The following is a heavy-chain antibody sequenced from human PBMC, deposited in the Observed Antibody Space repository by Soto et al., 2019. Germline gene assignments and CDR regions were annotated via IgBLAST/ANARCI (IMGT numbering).Heavy chain of an antibody. J-gene: IGHJ1*01. Sequence: GSMSHSYGSSAFTFICYLMHLVRPAPGKGLEWVSRITSDGIGTAYADSVKGRLSISRDNAKNTVYLQMDSLRVEGTAVYYCGRNAIFGRGVPDEFWGQGTPV. V-gene: IGHV3-74*03. D-gene: IGHD3-10*01. CDR1: AFTFICYL. CDR3: GRNAIFGRGVPDEF. CDR2: ITSDGIGT.